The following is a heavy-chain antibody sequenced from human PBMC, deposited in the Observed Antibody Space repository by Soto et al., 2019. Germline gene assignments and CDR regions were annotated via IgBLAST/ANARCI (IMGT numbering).Heavy chain of an antibody. V-gene: IGHV4-4*02. CDR3: VGSPGWDKIAS. CDR1: GDSVISSGW. J-gene: IGHJ4*02. Sequence: QLQLQESGPGLVKPSGTLSLTCAVSGDSVISSGWWGWVRQSPGKGGEWIADMLHSGNTNYSPSLESRVTLSVDKSKTQFSLKMNSMTAAETAVYFCVGSPGWDKIASWGQGIVVTASS. CDR2: MLHSGNT. D-gene: IGHD6-19*01.